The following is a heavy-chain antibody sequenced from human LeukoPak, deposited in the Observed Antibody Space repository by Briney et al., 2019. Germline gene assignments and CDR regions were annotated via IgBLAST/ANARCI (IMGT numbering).Heavy chain of an antibody. D-gene: IGHD1-26*01. CDR1: GYSISSGYY. V-gene: IGHV4-61*01. Sequence: SETLSLTCTVSGYSISSGYYWSWIRQPPGKGLEWIGYIYYSGSTNYNPSLKSRVTISVDTSKNQFSLKLSSVTAADTAVYYCARGSGASYYSAFDIWGQGTLVTVSS. CDR3: ARGSGASYYSAFDI. J-gene: IGHJ4*02. CDR2: IYYSGST.